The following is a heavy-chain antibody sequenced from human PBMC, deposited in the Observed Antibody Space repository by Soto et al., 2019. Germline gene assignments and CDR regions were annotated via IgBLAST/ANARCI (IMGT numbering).Heavy chain of an antibody. V-gene: IGHV4-34*01. D-gene: IGHD1-1*01. J-gene: IGHJ4*02. CDR3: ARGSGIVALPGELEDVNYDY. CDR1: GQSFSGHS. Sequence: QVLLQQWGAGLVKPSETLSLSCAVYGQSFSGHSWAWIRQPPGKGLEWIGEINESGSTYYNPSLKSRVTISTDTSKNQFSLKLSSVSAADTAAYFCARGSGIVALPGELEDVNYDYWGQGTLVNVPS. CDR2: INESGST.